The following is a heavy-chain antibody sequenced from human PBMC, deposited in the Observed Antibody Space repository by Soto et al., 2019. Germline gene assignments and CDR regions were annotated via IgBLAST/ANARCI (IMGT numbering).Heavy chain of an antibody. V-gene: IGHV3-21*01. D-gene: IGHD4-17*01. CDR1: GFTFSSYN. CDR3: ARVSDDGDYARASWFDP. J-gene: IGHJ5*02. CDR2: ITSSSSYI. Sequence: GGSLRLSWAASGFTFSSYNMNWVRQAPGKGLEWVSSITSSSSYIYYADSVKGRFTISRDNAKNSLYLQMNSLRAEDTAVYYCARVSDDGDYARASWFDPWGQGTLVTVSS.